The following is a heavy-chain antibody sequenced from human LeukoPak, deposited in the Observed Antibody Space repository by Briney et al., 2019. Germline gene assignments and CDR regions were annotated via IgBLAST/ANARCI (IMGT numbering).Heavy chain of an antibody. V-gene: IGHV3-7*01. Sequence: GGSLRLSCAASGFSLSGYWMTWVRQAPGKGLEWVANINRDGSQKNHVDSVQGRFTISRDNSKNTLYLQMNSLRAEDTAVYYCAKVGVVILGMDVWGQGTTVTVSS. CDR2: INRDGSQK. CDR1: GFSLSGYW. CDR3: AKVGVVILGMDV. D-gene: IGHD2-21*01. J-gene: IGHJ6*02.